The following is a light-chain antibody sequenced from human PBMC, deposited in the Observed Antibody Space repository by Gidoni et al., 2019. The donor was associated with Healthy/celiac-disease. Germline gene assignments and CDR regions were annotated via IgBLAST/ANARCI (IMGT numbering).Light chain of an antibody. Sequence: QSVLTQPPSESGTPGQSVTISWSGSSSNIGSNYVYWYQQLPGTAPKLLIYRINQRPSGVPDRFSGSKSGTSASLAISGLRSEDEADYYCAAWDDSLSGVVFGGGTKLTVL. CDR2: RIN. CDR3: AAWDDSLSGVV. J-gene: IGLJ2*01. CDR1: SSNIGSNY. V-gene: IGLV1-47*01.